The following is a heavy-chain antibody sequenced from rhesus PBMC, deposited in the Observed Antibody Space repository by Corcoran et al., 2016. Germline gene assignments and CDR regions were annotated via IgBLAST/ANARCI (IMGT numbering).Heavy chain of an antibody. CDR3: ARGRTVLTWGYFDL. V-gene: IGHV4-76*01. J-gene: IGHJ2*01. CDR1: GGSISRGYD. CDR2: IYGSSGST. D-gene: IGHD1-38*01. Sequence: QVQLQESGPGVVKPSETLSLTCAVSGGSISRGYDCSWIRQPPGKGLEWIGYIYGSSGSTNYNPSLKNRVTISKDASKNQFSLKLSSVTAADTAVYYCARGRTVLTWGYFDLWGPGTPITISS.